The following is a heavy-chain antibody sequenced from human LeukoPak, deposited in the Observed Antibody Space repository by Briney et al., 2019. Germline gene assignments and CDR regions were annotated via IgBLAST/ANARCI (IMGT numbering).Heavy chain of an antibody. CDR3: ARGEYDSSAYWGYYFEN. V-gene: IGHV4-61*02. J-gene: IGHJ4*02. CDR2: IYSSGST. D-gene: IGHD3-22*01. CDR1: GVSISTGSYY. Sequence: SQTLSLTCTVSGVSISTGSYYWSWIRQPAGKGLEWIGRIYSSGSTNYRPSFKSRVTISVDTSKNQFSLNLSSVPAPDTAVYYCARGEYDSSAYWGYYFENWGQGTLVTVSS.